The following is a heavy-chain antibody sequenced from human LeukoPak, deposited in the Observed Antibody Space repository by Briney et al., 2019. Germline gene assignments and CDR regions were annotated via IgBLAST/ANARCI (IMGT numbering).Heavy chain of an antibody. D-gene: IGHD1-1*01. V-gene: IGHV3-7*01. CDR2: IRDGGSDK. CDR3: ARGQDWNHDY. Sequence: GGSLRLSCAASGFTFSRYWMSWVRQAPGKGLEGVAHIRDGGSDKFYVDSVKGRFTISRDNAKNSLDLQKNSLRAEDTAVYYCARGQDWNHDYWGQGTLVTVSS. J-gene: IGHJ4*02. CDR1: GFTFSRYW.